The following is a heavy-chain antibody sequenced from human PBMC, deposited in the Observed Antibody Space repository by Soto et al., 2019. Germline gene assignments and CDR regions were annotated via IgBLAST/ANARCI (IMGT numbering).Heavy chain of an antibody. V-gene: IGHV1-18*01. J-gene: IGHJ6*02. CDR1: GYNFANYG. CDR2: ISAQNGDT. D-gene: IGHD3-3*01. CDR3: ARDAAYNDFWGGVMELYSYNMDV. Sequence: QVQLVQSEAEVKKPGASLKVSCRASGYNFANYGISWVRQAPGQGLEWMGWISAQNGDTKYAQNVQGRVTMTADNSTSTAYIEMWSLRSDDTAVYYCARDAAYNDFWGGVMELYSYNMDVWGQGTTVTV.